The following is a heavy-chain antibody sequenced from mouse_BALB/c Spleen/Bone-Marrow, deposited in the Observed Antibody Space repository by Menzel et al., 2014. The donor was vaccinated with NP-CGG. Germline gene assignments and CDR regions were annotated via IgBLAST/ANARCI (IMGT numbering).Heavy chain of an antibody. J-gene: IGHJ4*01. Sequence: QVQLQQSGAELGMPGASVKMSCKASGYTFTDNWIYWVKQRPGQGLEWIGAIDTSDSYTNYNQKFIGKASLTVDASSSTAYMQVSSLASVDSAVYYCARGGHDFSLDYWGQGTSVTVSS. CDR2: IDTSDSYT. CDR3: ARGGHDFSLDY. CDR1: GYTFTDNW. D-gene: IGHD2-4*01. V-gene: IGHV1-69*01.